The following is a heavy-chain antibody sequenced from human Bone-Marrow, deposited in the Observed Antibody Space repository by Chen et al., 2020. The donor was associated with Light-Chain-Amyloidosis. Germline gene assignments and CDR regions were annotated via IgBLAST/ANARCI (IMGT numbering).Heavy chain of an antibody. V-gene: IGHV3-30*02. CDR2: IRYDGSNK. Sequence: GGGVVQSGGSLSLSCAASGFTFSSYGMHWVRQAPGKGLEWVAFIRYDGSNKYYADSVKGRFTISRDNSKNTLYLQMNSLRAEDTAVYYCAKEPSRHMVRGEPELDYWGQGTLVTVSS. CDR3: AKEPSRHMVRGEPELDY. J-gene: IGHJ4*02. CDR1: GFTFSSYG. D-gene: IGHD3-10*01.